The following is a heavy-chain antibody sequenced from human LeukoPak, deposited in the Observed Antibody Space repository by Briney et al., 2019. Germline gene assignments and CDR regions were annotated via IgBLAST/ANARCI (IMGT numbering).Heavy chain of an antibody. J-gene: IGHJ4*02. V-gene: IGHV3-7*01. CDR3: ARVRGGSYFY. D-gene: IGHD1-26*01. Sequence: GGSLRLSCAASGFTFSNAWMSWVRQAPGKGLEWVANIKQDGSEKYYVDSVKGRFTISRDNAKNSLYLQMNSLRAEDTAVYYCARVRGGSYFYWGQGTLVTVSS. CDR1: GFTFSNAW. CDR2: IKQDGSEK.